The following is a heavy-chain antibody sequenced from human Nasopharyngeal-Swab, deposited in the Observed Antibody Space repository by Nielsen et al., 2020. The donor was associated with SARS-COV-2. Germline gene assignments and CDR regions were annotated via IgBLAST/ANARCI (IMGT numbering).Heavy chain of an antibody. CDR1: GVIFSKYW. CDR2: VNQDGSRT. D-gene: IGHD2-15*01. V-gene: IGHV3-74*01. Sequence: GESLKISCVTSGVIFSKYWMHWVRQAPGKGLVWVSRVNQDGSRTDYADSVRGRFTISRDNAKNTLYLQMNSLRVEDTALYYCARDVGGRDNYWGQGALVTVSS. J-gene: IGHJ4*02. CDR3: ARDVGGRDNY.